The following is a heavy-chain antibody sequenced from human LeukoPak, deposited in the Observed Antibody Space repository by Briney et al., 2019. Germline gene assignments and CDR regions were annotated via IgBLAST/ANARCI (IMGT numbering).Heavy chain of an antibody. Sequence: GASVKVSCKASGYTFTSYYMHWVRQAPGQGLEWMGIINPSGGSTSYAQKFQGRVTMTRDTSTSTVYMELSRLRSEDTAVYYCARDCEIYDSTTRGSIPADYWGQGTLVTVSS. J-gene: IGHJ4*02. CDR3: ARDCEIYDSTTRGSIPADY. D-gene: IGHD3-22*01. CDR1: GYTFTSYY. CDR2: INPSGGST. V-gene: IGHV1-46*01.